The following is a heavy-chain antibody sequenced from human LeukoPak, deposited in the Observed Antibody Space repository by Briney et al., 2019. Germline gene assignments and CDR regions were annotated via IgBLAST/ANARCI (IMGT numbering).Heavy chain of an antibody. CDR3: SRGRYGDYSRSGYYYGMDV. CDR2: IAFDGSNA. Sequence: GGSLRLSCIASGFTFSSYAMHWVRQAPGKGLEWVAVIAFDGSNALYADSVKGRFTISRDISKSTLYLEMNSLKAEDSAIYYCSRGRYGDYSRSGYYYGMDVWGQGTTVTVSS. J-gene: IGHJ6*02. V-gene: IGHV3-30-3*01. D-gene: IGHD4-17*01. CDR1: GFTFSSYA.